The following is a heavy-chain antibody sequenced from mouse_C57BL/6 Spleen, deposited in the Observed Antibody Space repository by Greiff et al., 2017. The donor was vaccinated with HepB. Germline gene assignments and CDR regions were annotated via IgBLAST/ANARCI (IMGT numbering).Heavy chain of an antibody. CDR1: GYTFTSYG. Sequence: VQLQESGAELARPGASVKLSCKASGYTFTSYGISWVKQRTGQGLEWIGEIYPRSGNTYYNEKFKGKATLTADKSSSTAYMELRSLTSEDSAVYFCARREVYYYGSYWYFDVWGTGTTVTVSS. J-gene: IGHJ1*03. V-gene: IGHV1-81*01. CDR3: ARREVYYYGSYWYFDV. D-gene: IGHD1-1*01. CDR2: IYPRSGNT.